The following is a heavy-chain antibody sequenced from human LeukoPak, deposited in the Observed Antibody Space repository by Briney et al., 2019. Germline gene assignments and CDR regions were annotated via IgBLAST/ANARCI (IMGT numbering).Heavy chain of an antibody. J-gene: IGHJ2*01. V-gene: IGHV7-4-1*02. CDR2: INTNTGNP. CDR3: AREWHYYDSSGYPLRRYFDP. CDR1: GYTFTSYA. D-gene: IGHD3-22*01. Sequence: ASVKVSCKASGYTFTSYAMNWVRQAPGQGLEWMGWINTNTGNPTYAQGFTGRFVFSLDTSVSTAYLQISSLKAEDTAVYYCAREWHYYDSSGYPLRRYFDPWGRGTLVTVSS.